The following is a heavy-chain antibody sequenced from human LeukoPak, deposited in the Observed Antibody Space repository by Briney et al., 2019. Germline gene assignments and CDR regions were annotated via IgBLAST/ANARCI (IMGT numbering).Heavy chain of an antibody. Sequence: ASVKVSCKASGYTFTTYAMHWVRQAPGQRLEWMGWINAGNGNTKYSQKFQGRVTITRDTSASTAYMELSSLRPEDTAVYYCARSLGGGNLVAWFDPWGQGTLVTVSS. CDR3: ARSLGGGNLVAWFDP. V-gene: IGHV1-3*01. D-gene: IGHD4-23*01. CDR1: GYTFTTYA. CDR2: INAGNGNT. J-gene: IGHJ5*02.